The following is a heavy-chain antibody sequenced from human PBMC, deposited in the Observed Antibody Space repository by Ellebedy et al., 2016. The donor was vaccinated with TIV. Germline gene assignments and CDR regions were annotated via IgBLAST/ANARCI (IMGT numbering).Heavy chain of an antibody. CDR1: GFTFGDYA. J-gene: IGHJ6*02. Sequence: GESLKISCTASGFTFGDYAMGWFRQAPGKGLEWVGFIRSKAYGGTTEYAASMKGRFTISRDDSKSIAYLQMNSLKTEDTAVYYCTRDYDFWSGAPGHYGMDVWGQGTTVTVSS. CDR2: IRSKAYGGTT. D-gene: IGHD3-3*01. CDR3: TRDYDFWSGAPGHYGMDV. V-gene: IGHV3-49*03.